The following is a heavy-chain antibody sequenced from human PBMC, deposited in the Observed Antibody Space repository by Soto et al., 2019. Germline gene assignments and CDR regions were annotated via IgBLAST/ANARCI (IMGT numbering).Heavy chain of an antibody. CDR3: ARAPRMAPFDI. Sequence: GGSLRLSCAASGFIFSPYGIHWVRQAPGKGLEWVALIRNDGSDKYYAESVTGRFTISRDNSKNTVYLQMDSLRAEDTALYFCARAPRMAPFDIWGQGTMVTVSS. J-gene: IGHJ3*02. CDR2: IRNDGSDK. CDR1: GFIFSPYG. V-gene: IGHV3-33*01.